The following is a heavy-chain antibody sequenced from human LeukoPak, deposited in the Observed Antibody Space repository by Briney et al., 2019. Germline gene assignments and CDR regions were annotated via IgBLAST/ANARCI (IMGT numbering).Heavy chain of an antibody. J-gene: IGHJ3*02. CDR2: IYTSGST. D-gene: IGHD2-2*02. CDR3: ARDLVVVPAATPPTLGAFDI. V-gene: IGHV4-4*07. CDR1: GGSISSYY. Sequence: SETLSLTCTVSGGSISSYYWSWIRQPAGKGLEWIGRIYTSGSTNYNPSLKSRVTMSVDASKNQFSLKLSSVTAADTAVYYCARDLVVVPAATPPTLGAFDIWGQGTMVTVSS.